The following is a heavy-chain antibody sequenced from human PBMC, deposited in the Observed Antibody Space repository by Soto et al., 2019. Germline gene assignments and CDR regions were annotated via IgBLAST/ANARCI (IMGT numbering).Heavy chain of an antibody. CDR2: ISSNGDST. CDR1: RFTFSSYA. D-gene: IGHD3-22*01. CDR3: VKYYYDSSGYYGLNAFDI. Sequence: GGSLRLSCLASRFTFSSYAMHWVRQAPGKGLEYVSSISSNGDSTYYADSVKGRFTISRDNSKNTMYLQMSSLRAEDTAVYYSVKYYYDSSGYYGLNAFDIWGQGTMVTVSS. V-gene: IGHV3-64D*06. J-gene: IGHJ3*02.